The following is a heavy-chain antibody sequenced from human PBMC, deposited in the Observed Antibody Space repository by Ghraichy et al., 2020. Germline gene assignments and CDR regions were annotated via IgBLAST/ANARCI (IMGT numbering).Heavy chain of an antibody. J-gene: IGHJ6*02. CDR1: GFIFDDYA. CDR3: AKGASGGNSDYYYCMDV. CDR2: ISWNSGNI. Sequence: SLNISCAASGFIFDDYAMHWVRQVPGKGLEWVSGISWNSGNIGYADSVKGRFTVSRDNAKNSLNLQMNSLRPEDTALYYCAKGASGGNSDYYYCMDVWGQETTVTVSS. D-gene: IGHD4-23*01. V-gene: IGHV3-9*01.